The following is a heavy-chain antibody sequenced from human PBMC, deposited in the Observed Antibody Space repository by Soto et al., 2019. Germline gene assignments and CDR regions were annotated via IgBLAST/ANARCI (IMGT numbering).Heavy chain of an antibody. V-gene: IGHV3-23*01. D-gene: IGHD3-16*02. CDR1: GFTFSSYA. Sequence: EVQLLESGGGLVQPGGSLRLSCAASGFTFSSYAMSWVRQAPGKGLEWVSAISGSGGSTYYADSVKGRFTISRDNYKNTLYLKINSLRAEDTTVYYCTKGMYYDYVWGSYRLNDAFDIWGQGTMVTVSS. CDR2: ISGSGGST. J-gene: IGHJ3*02. CDR3: TKGMYYDYVWGSYRLNDAFDI.